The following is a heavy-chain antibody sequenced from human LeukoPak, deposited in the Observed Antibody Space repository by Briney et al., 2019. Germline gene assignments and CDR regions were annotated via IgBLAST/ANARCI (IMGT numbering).Heavy chain of an antibody. D-gene: IGHD5-24*01. CDR2: ISGSGGST. CDR1: GFTFSSYA. J-gene: IGHJ3*02. Sequence: GGSLRLSCAASGFTFSSYAMSWVRQAPGKGLEWVSAISGSGGSTYYADSVKGRFTISRDNSKNTLYLQMNSLRAEDTAVYYCARVGDGLNDGFDIWGQGTMVTVSS. V-gene: IGHV3-23*01. CDR3: ARVGDGLNDGFDI.